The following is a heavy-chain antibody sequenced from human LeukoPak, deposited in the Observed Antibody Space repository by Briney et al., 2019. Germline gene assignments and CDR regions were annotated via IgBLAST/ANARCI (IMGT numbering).Heavy chain of an antibody. CDR2: INHSGST. J-gene: IGHJ6*03. Sequence: SETLSLTCAVYGGSFSGYYWSWIRQPPGKGLEWIGEINHSGSTNYNPSLKSRVTISVDTSKNQFSLKLSSVTAADTAVYYCARVTGDSGSWQLSYYYYYMDVWGKGTTVTISS. CDR1: GGSFSGYY. D-gene: IGHD6-13*01. V-gene: IGHV4-34*01. CDR3: ARVTGDSGSWQLSYYYYYMDV.